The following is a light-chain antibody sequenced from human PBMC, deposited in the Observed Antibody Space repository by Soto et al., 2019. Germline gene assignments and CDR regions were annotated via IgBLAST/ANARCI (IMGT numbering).Light chain of an antibody. V-gene: IGKV3-15*01. CDR1: QSLSSN. CDR3: QQYNNWPLT. J-gene: IGKJ4*01. CDR2: GAS. Sequence: EIVMTHSPATLSVSPGERATLSCRASQSLSSNLAWYQQKPGQAPRLLFYGASSRATGIPARFSGSGSGTEFTLTISSLQSEDFAVYYCQQYNNWPLTFGGGTKVEIK.